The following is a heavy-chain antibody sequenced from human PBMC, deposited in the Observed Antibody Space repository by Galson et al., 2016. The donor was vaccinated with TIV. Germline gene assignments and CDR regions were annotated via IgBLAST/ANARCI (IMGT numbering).Heavy chain of an antibody. J-gene: IGHJ4*02. Sequence: SLTCTVSGGSISSNLYYWGWIRQPPGKGLEWIAIIYYTGDTYYNPSLESRISISIDTSKNQFSLKLMSVTAADTAVYYCARCGQWSTYYFDYWGQGTLVTVSS. CDR2: IYYTGDT. CDR3: ARCGQWSTYYFDY. V-gene: IGHV4-39*01. D-gene: IGHD2-15*01. CDR1: GGSISSNLYY.